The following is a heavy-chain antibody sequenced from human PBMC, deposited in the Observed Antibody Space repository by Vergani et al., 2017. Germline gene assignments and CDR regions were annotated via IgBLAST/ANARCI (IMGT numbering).Heavy chain of an antibody. Sequence: EVQLVESGGGLVQPGGSLRLSCAASGFTVSSNYMSWVRQAPGKGLEWVSGISASGAPTYYADSLKGRVTISRDNSKNTLYLQMNSLRVEDTAVYYCARAYGRYDWFDYWGQRTLVTVSS. D-gene: IGHD1-20*01. V-gene: IGHV3-23*04. J-gene: IGHJ4*01. CDR2: SASGAPT. CDR3: ARAYGRYDWFDY. CDR1: GFTVSSNY.